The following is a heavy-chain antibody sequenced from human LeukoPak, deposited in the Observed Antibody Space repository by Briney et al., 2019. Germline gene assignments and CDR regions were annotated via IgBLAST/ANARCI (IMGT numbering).Heavy chain of an antibody. Sequence: ASVKVSCKASGYTFTSFAIHWVRQAPGQRLEWMGWINAGNGNTKFSQHFQGRVSITRDTSASTAYMELSYLRSEDTALYFCARGIVYSSDSDGGYYFDYWGQGTLVTVSS. D-gene: IGHD6-19*01. V-gene: IGHV1-3*01. CDR2: INAGNGNT. J-gene: IGHJ4*02. CDR3: ARGIVYSSDSDGGYYFDY. CDR1: GYTFTSFA.